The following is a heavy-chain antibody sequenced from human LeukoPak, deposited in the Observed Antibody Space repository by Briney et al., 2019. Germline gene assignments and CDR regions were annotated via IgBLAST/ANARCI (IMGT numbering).Heavy chain of an antibody. J-gene: IGHJ3*02. V-gene: IGHV3-7*01. CDR1: GFIFRTYW. D-gene: IGHD6-19*01. CDR2: MNQDGSEK. Sequence: GGSLRLSCAASGFIFRTYWMTWGRQAPGKGLEWVANMNQDGSEKYYVDSVKGRFTISRDNAKNSLYLQMNSLRAEDTAVYYCARAIAVAGASDAFDIWGQGTMVTVSS. CDR3: ARAIAVAGASDAFDI.